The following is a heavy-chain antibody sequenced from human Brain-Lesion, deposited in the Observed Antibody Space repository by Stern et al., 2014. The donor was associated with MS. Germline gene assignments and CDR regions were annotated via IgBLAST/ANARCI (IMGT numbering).Heavy chain of an antibody. CDR2: IIPIFGSP. CDR1: GGTFGNYP. Sequence: QVQLVESGPEVQKPGSSVQVSCKASGGTFGNYPITWVRQAPGQGLEWMGRIIPIFGSPNYAQKFQSKVTITADRSTTTVYMKLSSLKSDDAAVYYCAKDGPALVTNWFDPWGRGTLVTVSS. J-gene: IGHJ5*02. CDR3: AKDGPALVTNWFDP. D-gene: IGHD5-18*01. V-gene: IGHV1-69*06.